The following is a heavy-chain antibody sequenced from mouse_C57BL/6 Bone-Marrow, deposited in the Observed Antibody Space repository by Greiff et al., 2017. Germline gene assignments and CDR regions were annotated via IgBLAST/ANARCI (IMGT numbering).Heavy chain of an antibody. CDR2: IYPGSGST. V-gene: IGHV1-55*01. CDR3: ARNWDGKYPLAMAY. J-gene: IGHJ4*01. Sequence: QVQLQQSGAELVKPGASVKMSCKASGYTFTSYWITWVKQRPGQGLEWIGDIYPGSGSTNYNEKFKSKATLSVDTSSSTAYMQLSSLTSEDSAVFYCARNWDGKYPLAMAYWGQGNSDTVST. CDR1: GYTFTSYW. D-gene: IGHD2-1*01.